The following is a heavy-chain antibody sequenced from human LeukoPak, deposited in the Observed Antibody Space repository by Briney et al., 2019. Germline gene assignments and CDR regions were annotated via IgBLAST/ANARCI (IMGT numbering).Heavy chain of an antibody. CDR3: AKLDYYGNY. J-gene: IGHJ4*02. D-gene: IGHD3-10*01. V-gene: IGHV3-30*04. CDR1: GITFSSYA. CDR2: ISYDGSNK. Sequence: PGRSLRLACAASGITFSSYAMHWVRQAPGKGLEWVAVISYDGSNKYYADSVKGRFTISRDNSKNTLYLRMNSLRAEDTAVYYCAKLDYYGNYWGQGTLVTVSS.